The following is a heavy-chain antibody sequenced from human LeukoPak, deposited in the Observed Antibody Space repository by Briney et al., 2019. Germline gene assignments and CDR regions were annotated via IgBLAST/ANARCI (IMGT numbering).Heavy chain of an antibody. J-gene: IGHJ4*02. D-gene: IGHD6-13*01. CDR3: AKDLRYSSSWYLMER. CDR2: IRYDGSNK. V-gene: IGHV3-30*02. CDR1: GFTFSSYG. Sequence: GGSLRLSCAASGFTFSSYGMHWARQAPGKGLEWVAFIRYDGSNKYYADSVKGRFTISRDNSKNTLYLQMNSLRAEDTAVYYCAKDLRYSSSWYLMERWGQGTLVTVSS.